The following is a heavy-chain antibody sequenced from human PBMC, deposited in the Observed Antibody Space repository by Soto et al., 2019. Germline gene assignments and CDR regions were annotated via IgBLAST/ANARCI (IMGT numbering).Heavy chain of an antibody. Sequence: SETLSLTCAVHGGSFSGFYWTWIRQPPGKGLEWIGEINHSGSSNYNPPLKSRVTMSLDTSRNQFSLSLNSVTAADTAVYYCARMAGPWYFDLWGRGTLVT. CDR1: GGSFSGFY. CDR3: ARMAGPWYFDL. V-gene: IGHV4-34*01. CDR2: INHSGSS. J-gene: IGHJ2*01.